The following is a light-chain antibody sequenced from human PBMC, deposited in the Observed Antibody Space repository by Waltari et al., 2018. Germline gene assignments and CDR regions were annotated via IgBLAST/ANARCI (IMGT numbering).Light chain of an antibody. V-gene: IGKV3-15*01. J-gene: IGKJ2*01. Sequence: EIVMTQSPVTLSVSPGERATLSCRASQSVSSNLAWYQQIPGQDPKLLIYGKSKRATGIPARFSGSGSGTDFTLTISSLQSEDSAVYFCQQYASWPPRYTFGQGTKLEIK. CDR1: QSVSSN. CDR2: GKS. CDR3: QQYASWPPRYT.